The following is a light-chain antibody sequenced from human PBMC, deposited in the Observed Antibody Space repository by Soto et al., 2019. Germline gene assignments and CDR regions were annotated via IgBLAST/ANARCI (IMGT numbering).Light chain of an antibody. CDR1: SSDVGGYSY. CDR2: DVS. V-gene: IGLV2-14*01. J-gene: IGLJ1*01. CDR3: SSYTTTTALYV. Sequence: QSALTQPPSASGSPGQSVTISCTGASSDVGGYSYVSWYQQHPGTAPKLIIYDVSNRPSGVSNRFSGSKSGSTASLTISGLQAEDEADYYCSSYTTTTALYVFGAGTKLTVL.